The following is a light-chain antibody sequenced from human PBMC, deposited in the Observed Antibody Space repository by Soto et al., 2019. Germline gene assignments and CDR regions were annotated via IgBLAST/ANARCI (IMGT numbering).Light chain of an antibody. Sequence: QSALTQPPSASGSPGQSVTISCTGTSSDVGGYNYVSWYQQHPGKAPKLLMFRVTERPSGVPDRFSGSKSGNTASLTDSGLQAEDEDDYYCCAYAGINTVIFGGGTQLTVL. J-gene: IGLJ2*01. CDR2: RVT. V-gene: IGLV2-8*01. CDR3: CAYAGINTVI. CDR1: SSDVGGYNY.